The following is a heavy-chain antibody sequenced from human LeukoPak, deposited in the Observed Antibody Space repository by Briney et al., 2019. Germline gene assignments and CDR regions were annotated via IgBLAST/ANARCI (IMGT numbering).Heavy chain of an antibody. D-gene: IGHD3-22*01. V-gene: IGHV1-69*05. CDR2: IIPIFGTA. J-gene: IGHJ6*03. CDR3: ARSDYDSSGYRYYYYYYMDV. Sequence: ASVKVSCKTSGGTFSSDAISWVRQAPGQGLEWMGRIIPIFGTANYAQKFQGRVTITTDESTSTAYMELSSLRSEDTAVYYCARSDYDSSGYRYYYYYYMDVWGKGTTVTVSS. CDR1: GGTFSSDA.